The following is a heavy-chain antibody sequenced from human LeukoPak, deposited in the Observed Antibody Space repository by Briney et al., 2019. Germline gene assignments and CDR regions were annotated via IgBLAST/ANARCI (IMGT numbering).Heavy chain of an antibody. J-gene: IGHJ6*02. Sequence: GGSLRLSCAASGFTFSSYAMSWVRQAPGKGLEWVSAISGSGGSTYYADSVKGRFTISRDNSKNTLYLQMNSLRAEDTAVYYCAKKFRLGDYYYGMDVWGQGTTVTVSS. CDR2: ISGSGGST. CDR3: AKKFRLGDYYYGMDV. D-gene: IGHD3-10*01. V-gene: IGHV3-23*01. CDR1: GFTFSSYA.